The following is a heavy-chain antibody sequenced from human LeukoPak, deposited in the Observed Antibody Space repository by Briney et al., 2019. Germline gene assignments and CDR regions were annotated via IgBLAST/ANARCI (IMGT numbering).Heavy chain of an antibody. CDR2: ISAYNGNT. J-gene: IGHJ3*02. D-gene: IGHD3-22*01. V-gene: IGHV1-18*01. CDR1: GYTFTSYG. Sequence: ASVKVSCKASGYTFTSYGISWVRQAPGQGLEWMGWISAYNGNTNYAQKLQGRVTMTTDTSTSTAYMELRSLRSDDTAAYYCAREYYYDSSGPTGDAFDIWGQGTMVTVSS. CDR3: AREYYYDSSGPTGDAFDI.